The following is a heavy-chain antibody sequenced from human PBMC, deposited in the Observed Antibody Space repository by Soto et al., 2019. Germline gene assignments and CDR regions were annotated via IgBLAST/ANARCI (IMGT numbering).Heavy chain of an antibody. Sequence: QVQLVQSGPEVKKPGASIKVSCKASGYPFTTYGINWVRQAPGQGLEWMGWISVSNGYTNYAQNLQGRVTMTADTSTNVAYMELRSLRSDDTVVYYCTRENAAAASPTLDYWGHGTLVTVSS. J-gene: IGHJ4*01. V-gene: IGHV1-18*01. D-gene: IGHD6-13*01. CDR2: ISVSNGYT. CDR3: TRENAAAASPTLDY. CDR1: GYPFTTYG.